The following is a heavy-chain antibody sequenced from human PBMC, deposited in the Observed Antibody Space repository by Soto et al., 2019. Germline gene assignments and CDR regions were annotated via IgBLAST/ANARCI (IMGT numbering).Heavy chain of an antibody. Sequence: GGSLRLSCEVSGFILNSYAMNWVRQAPGKGLEWISFISTGSSPIYYADSVKGRFTISRDNAKNSLYLQMNSLRDEDTAVYYCARARYYDSSAYSDYWGQGTRVTVS. D-gene: IGHD3-22*01. CDR3: ARARYYDSSAYSDY. J-gene: IGHJ4*02. CDR2: ISTGSSPI. V-gene: IGHV3-48*02. CDR1: GFILNSYA.